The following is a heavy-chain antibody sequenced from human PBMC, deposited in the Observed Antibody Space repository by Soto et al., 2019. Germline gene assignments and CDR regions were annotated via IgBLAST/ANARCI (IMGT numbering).Heavy chain of an antibody. V-gene: IGHV4-4*02. Sequence: QVQLQESGPGLVKPSETLSLTCTVSSDSISTENWWRCVRQPPGKGLEWIGEIYHSGSSHYSPSLKSRVIISQDKSKNQFSLKLSSVTASDTAVYYFAKGGGHCSDGVCYAFEVCCQGTMIAVSS. CDR3: AKGGGHCSDGVCYAFEV. CDR1: SDSISTENW. D-gene: IGHD2-8*01. CDR2: IYHSGSS. J-gene: IGHJ3*01.